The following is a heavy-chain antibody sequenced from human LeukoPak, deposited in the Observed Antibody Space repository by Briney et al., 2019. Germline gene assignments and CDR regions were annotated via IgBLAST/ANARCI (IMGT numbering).Heavy chain of an antibody. V-gene: IGHV3-23*01. CDR1: GFTFSSYG. J-gene: IGHJ4*02. D-gene: IGHD3-16*02. CDR2: ISGSGGST. Sequence: PGGSLRLSCAASGFTFSSYGMSWVRQAPGKGLEWVSAISGSGGSTYYADSVKGRFTISRDNSKNTLYLQMNSLRAEDTAVYYCTKDQGLRLGELSFDYWGQGTLVTVSS. CDR3: TKDQGLRLGELSFDY.